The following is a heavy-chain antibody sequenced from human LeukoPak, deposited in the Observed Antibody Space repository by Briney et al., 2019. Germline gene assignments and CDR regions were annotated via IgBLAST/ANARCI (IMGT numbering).Heavy chain of an antibody. V-gene: IGHV1-69*13. CDR1: GGTFSSYA. CDR3: ARGPVVPADYYYYGMDV. J-gene: IGHJ6*02. CDR2: IIPIFGTA. D-gene: IGHD2-2*01. Sequence: SVKVSCKASGGTFSSYAISWVRQAPGQGLEWMGGIIPIFGTANHAQKFQGRVTITADESTSTAYMELSSLRSEDTAVYYCARGPVVPADYYYYGMDVWGQGTTVTVSS.